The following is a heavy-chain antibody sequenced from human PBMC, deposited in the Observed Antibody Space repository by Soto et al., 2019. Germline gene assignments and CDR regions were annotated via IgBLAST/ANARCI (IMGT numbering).Heavy chain of an antibody. CDR3: ARGVGDSSSSHWFDP. CDR2: IWYDGSNK. D-gene: IGHD6-6*01. Sequence: GGSLRLSCAASGFTFSSYGMHWVRQAPGKGLEWVAVIWYDGSNKYYADSVKGRFTISRDNSKNTLYLQMNSLRAEDTAVYYCARGVGDSSSSHWFDPWGQGTLVTVSS. V-gene: IGHV3-33*01. CDR1: GFTFSSYG. J-gene: IGHJ5*02.